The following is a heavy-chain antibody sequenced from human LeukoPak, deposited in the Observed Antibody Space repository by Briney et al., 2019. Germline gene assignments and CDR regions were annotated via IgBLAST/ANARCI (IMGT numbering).Heavy chain of an antibody. D-gene: IGHD6-13*01. V-gene: IGHV4-59*01. J-gene: IGHJ2*01. CDR3: ARVYYSSSYDYWYFDL. CDR1: GGSIRNYY. Sequence: SETLSLTCTVSGGSIRNYYWSWLRQPPGKGLEWIGYIYYSGSTNYNPSLKSRVTISVDTSKNQFSLKLSSVTAADTAVYYCARVYYSSSYDYWYFDLWGRGTLVTVSS. CDR2: IYYSGST.